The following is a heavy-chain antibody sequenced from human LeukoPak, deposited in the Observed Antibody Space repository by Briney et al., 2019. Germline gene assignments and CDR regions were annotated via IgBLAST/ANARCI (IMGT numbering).Heavy chain of an antibody. CDR1: GGSISSGSYY. Sequence: SETLSLTCTVSGGSISSGSYYWGWIRQPPGKGLEWIGSISYSGSTYYNPSLKSRVTIFVDTSKNQFSLKLSSVTAADTALYYCARRITGTTSDSFDYWGQGTQVTVSS. V-gene: IGHV4-39*01. CDR2: ISYSGST. J-gene: IGHJ4*02. CDR3: ARRITGTTSDSFDY. D-gene: IGHD1-20*01.